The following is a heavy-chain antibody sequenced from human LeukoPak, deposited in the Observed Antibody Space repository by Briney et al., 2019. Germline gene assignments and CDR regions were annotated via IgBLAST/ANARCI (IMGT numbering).Heavy chain of an antibody. D-gene: IGHD4-17*01. CDR1: EFTFSDLG. Sequence: SGGSLRLSCAASEFTFSDLGMHWVRQTPGKGLEWLAFIRFDGSAKFYADSVKGRFSISRDNSRNILFLQMNSLRIEDTAVYHCAKDDGDYYWGQGTLVTVSS. V-gene: IGHV3-30*02. CDR3: AKDDGDYY. CDR2: IRFDGSAK. J-gene: IGHJ4*02.